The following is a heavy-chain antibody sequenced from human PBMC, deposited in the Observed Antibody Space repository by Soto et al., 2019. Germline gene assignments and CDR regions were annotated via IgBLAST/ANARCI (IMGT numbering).Heavy chain of an antibody. V-gene: IGHV1-69*12. D-gene: IGHD6-13*01. Sequence: QVELVQSGAEVKKPGSSVKVSCKASGGTFSSYAISWVRQAPGQGLEWMGGIIPIFGTANYAQKFQGRVTITADESTSTAYMELSRLRSEDTAVYYCARGWGSSPDYYYYYGMDVWGQGTTVTVSS. CDR2: IIPIFGTA. CDR1: GGTFSSYA. J-gene: IGHJ6*02. CDR3: ARGWGSSPDYYYYYGMDV.